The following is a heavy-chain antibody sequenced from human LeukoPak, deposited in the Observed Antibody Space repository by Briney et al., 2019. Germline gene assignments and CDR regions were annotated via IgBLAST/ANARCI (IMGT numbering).Heavy chain of an antibody. CDR1: GFTFRTYR. Sequence: GGSLRLSCEASGFTFRTYRMNWVRQAPGKGLVWVSYISRGSTTIYYADSVKGRFTISRDNAKNSLYLQMNSLRAEDTAEYYGGRELWQLVDLINYGMDVGPQGPTDSV. J-gene: IGHJ6*02. CDR3: GRELWQLVDLINYGMDV. D-gene: IGHD6-13*01. V-gene: IGHV3-48*04. CDR2: ISRGSTTI.